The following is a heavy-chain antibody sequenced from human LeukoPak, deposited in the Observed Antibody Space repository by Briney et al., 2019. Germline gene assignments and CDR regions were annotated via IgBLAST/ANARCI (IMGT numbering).Heavy chain of an antibody. Sequence: ASVKVSCKASGYTFVTYGINWVRQAPGQGPEWIGWISTYNGNTKYALKFQDRVTLTGDTSTTTAYMELKSLTSDDRAVYYCARASFDHWGQGTLVIVSS. CDR1: GYTFVTYG. V-gene: IGHV1-18*01. J-gene: IGHJ4*02. CDR3: ARASFDH. CDR2: ISTYNGNT.